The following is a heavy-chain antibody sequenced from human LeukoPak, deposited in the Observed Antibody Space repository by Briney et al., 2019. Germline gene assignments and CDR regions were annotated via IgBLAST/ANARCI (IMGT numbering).Heavy chain of an antibody. CDR3: ARPPKYSGSYPFDY. V-gene: IGHV1-18*01. Sequence: GASVKVSCKASGGTFSSYAISWVRQAPGQGLEWMGWISAYNGNTNYAQKLQGRVTMTTDTSTSTAYMELRSLRSDDTAVYYCARPPKYSGSYPFDYWGQGTLVTVSS. CDR1: GGTFSSYA. D-gene: IGHD1-26*01. CDR2: ISAYNGNT. J-gene: IGHJ4*02.